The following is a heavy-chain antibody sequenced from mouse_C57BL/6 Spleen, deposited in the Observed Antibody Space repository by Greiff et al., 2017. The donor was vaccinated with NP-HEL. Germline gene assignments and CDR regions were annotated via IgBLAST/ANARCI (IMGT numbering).Heavy chain of an antibody. D-gene: IGHD2-1*01. Sequence: VQLQQPGAELVMPGASVKLSCKASGYTFTSYWMHWVKQRPGQGLEWIGEIDPSDSYTNYNQKFKGKSTLTVDKSSSTAYMQLSSLTSEDSAVYYCAYGNYAYWGQGTLVTVSA. CDR3: AYGNYAY. V-gene: IGHV1-69*01. CDR2: IDPSDSYT. J-gene: IGHJ3*01. CDR1: GYTFTSYW.